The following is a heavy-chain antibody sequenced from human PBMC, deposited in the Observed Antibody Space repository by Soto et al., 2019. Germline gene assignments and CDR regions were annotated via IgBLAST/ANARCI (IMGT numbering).Heavy chain of an antibody. D-gene: IGHD1-26*01. CDR2: IYYSGST. J-gene: IGHJ4*02. V-gene: IGHV4-59*01. Sequence: PSETLSLTCTVSGGSISSYYWSWIRQPPGKGLEWIGYIYYSGSTNYNPSLKSRVTISVDTSKNQFSLKLSSVTAADTAVYYCATYSGSYNDYWGQGTLVTVSS. CDR1: GGSISSYY. CDR3: ATYSGSYNDY.